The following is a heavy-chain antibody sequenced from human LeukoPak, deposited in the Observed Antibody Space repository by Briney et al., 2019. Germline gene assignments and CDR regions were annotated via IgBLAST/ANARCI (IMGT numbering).Heavy chain of an antibody. CDR1: GGTLSSYA. J-gene: IGHJ5*02. V-gene: IGHV7-4-1*02. CDR3: ARVASSKWNWFDP. CDR2: INTNTGNP. Sequence: EASVKVSCKASGGTLSSYAISWVRQAPGQGLEWMGWINTNTGNPTYAQGFTGRFVFSLDTSVSTAYLQISSLKAEDTAVYYCARVASSKWNWFDPWGQGTLVTVSS. D-gene: IGHD6-13*01.